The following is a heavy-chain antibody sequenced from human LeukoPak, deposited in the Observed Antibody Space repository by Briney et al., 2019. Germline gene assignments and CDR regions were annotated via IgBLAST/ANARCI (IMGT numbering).Heavy chain of an antibody. V-gene: IGHV3-11*01. CDR1: GFTFSEYY. J-gene: IGHJ4*02. D-gene: IGHD6-19*01. CDR3: ARETVAGTFDY. CDR2: ISSSGDIV. Sequence: GGSLRLSCAASGFTFSEYYMSWIRQAPGKGLEWVSDISSSGDIVSYADSVKGRFTVSRDNAKNSLYLQMNSLRAEDTAVYYCARETVAGTFDYWGQGTLVTDSS.